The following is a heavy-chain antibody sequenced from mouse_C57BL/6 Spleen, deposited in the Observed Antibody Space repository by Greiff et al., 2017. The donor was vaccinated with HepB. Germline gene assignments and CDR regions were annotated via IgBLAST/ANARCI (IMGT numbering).Heavy chain of an antibody. V-gene: IGHV5-9-1*02. CDR1: GFTFSSYA. CDR2: ISSGGDYI. J-gene: IGHJ4*01. CDR3: TIITTVVRKAMDY. Sequence: EVMLVESGEGLVKPGGSLKLSCAASGFTFSSYAMSWVRQTPEKRLEWVAYISSGGDYIYYADTVKGRFTISRYNARNTLYLQMSSLKSEDTAMYYCTIITTVVRKAMDYWGQGTSVTVSS. D-gene: IGHD1-1*01.